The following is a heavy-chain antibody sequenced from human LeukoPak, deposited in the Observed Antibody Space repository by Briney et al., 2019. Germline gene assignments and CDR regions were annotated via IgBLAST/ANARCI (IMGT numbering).Heavy chain of an antibody. D-gene: IGHD2-2*01. Sequence: SETLSLTCTVSGGSIGSGSYYWSWIRQPAGKGLEWIGRIYTSGSTNYNPSLKSRVTISVDTSKNQFSLKLSSVTAADTAVYYCARGFQTRRTVDSWGQGTLVTVSS. V-gene: IGHV4-61*02. CDR2: IYTSGST. CDR3: ARGFQTRRTVDS. CDR1: GGSIGSGSYY. J-gene: IGHJ4*02.